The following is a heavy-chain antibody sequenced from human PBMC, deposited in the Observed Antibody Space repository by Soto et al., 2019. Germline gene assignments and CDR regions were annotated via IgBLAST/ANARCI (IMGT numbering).Heavy chain of an antibody. Sequence: ASVKVSCKVSGYTLTELSMHWVRQAPGKGLEWMGGFDPEDGETIYAQKFQGRVTMTEDTSTDTAYMELSSLRSEDTAVYYCATKWNSYGGERDAFDIWGQGTMVTVS. V-gene: IGHV1-24*01. CDR2: FDPEDGET. CDR1: GYTLTELS. D-gene: IGHD5-18*01. J-gene: IGHJ3*02. CDR3: ATKWNSYGGERDAFDI.